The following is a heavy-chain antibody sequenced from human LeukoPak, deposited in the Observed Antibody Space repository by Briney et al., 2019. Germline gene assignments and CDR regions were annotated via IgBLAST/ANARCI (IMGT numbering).Heavy chain of an antibody. CDR3: ARSPSYNWNDGGDY. CDR2: ISAYNGNT. CDR1: GYTFTSYG. V-gene: IGHV1-18*04. D-gene: IGHD1-1*01. Sequence: ASVKVSCKASGYTFTSYGISWVRQAPGQGLDWMGWISAYNGNTNYAQKPQGRVTMTTDTSTSTAYMELRSLRSDDTAVYYCARSPSYNWNDGGDYWGQGTLVTVSS. J-gene: IGHJ4*02.